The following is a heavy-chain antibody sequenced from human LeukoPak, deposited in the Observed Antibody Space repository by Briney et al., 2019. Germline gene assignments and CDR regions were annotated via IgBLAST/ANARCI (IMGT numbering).Heavy chain of an antibody. Sequence: GGSLRLSCAASGFTFSSYAMSWVRQAPGKGLEWVSAISGSGGSTYYADSVKGRLTISRDNSKNTLYLQMNSLRAEDTAVYYCARIWNLGIAVAPSMYNWFDPWGQGTLVTVSS. V-gene: IGHV3-23*01. CDR2: ISGSGGST. CDR1: GFTFSSYA. CDR3: ARIWNLGIAVAPSMYNWFDP. D-gene: IGHD6-19*01. J-gene: IGHJ5*02.